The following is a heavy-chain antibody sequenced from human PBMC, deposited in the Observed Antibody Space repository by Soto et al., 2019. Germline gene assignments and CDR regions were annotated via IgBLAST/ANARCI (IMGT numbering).Heavy chain of an antibody. CDR3: ARSVAVPGAHIDF. V-gene: IGHV4-59*01. CDR2: VYYTGST. CDR1: GGSISGSY. D-gene: IGHD6-19*01. J-gene: IGHJ4*02. Sequence: SETLSLTCSVSGGSISGSYWSWIRQSPGKGLEWLGYVYYTGSTNYSPSLRSRVSISVDTSKNEFSLRLCSVTAADTAVYFCARSVAVPGAHIDFWGQGTQVTVSS.